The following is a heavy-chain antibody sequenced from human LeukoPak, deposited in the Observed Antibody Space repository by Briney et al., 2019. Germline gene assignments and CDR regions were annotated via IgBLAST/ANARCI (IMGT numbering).Heavy chain of an antibody. J-gene: IGHJ4*02. D-gene: IGHD2-8*01. CDR1: EFTFNNYW. V-gene: IGHV3-74*01. CDR2: INNDGSGT. CDR3: ARGRNGGYFDY. Sequence: GGSLRLSCAASEFTFNNYWMHWVRQAPGKGLVWVSRINNDGSGTNNADSVKGRFTISRDNTKNTLYLQINSLRPEDTAVYYCARGRNGGYFDYWGPGTLVTVSS.